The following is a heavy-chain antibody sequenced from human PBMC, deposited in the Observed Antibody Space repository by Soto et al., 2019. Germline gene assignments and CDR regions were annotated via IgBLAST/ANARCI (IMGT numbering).Heavy chain of an antibody. V-gene: IGHV3-13*01. J-gene: IGHJ3*02. CDR3: ARAGYSSGWYLNYGAFDI. CDR2: IGTAGDT. CDR1: GFTFSSYD. Sequence: GGSLRLSCASSGFTFSSYDMHWVRQAPGKGLEWVSAIGTAGDTYYPGSVKGRFTISRENAKNSLHLQMNSLRAGDTAVYYCARAGYSSGWYLNYGAFDIWGQGTMVT. D-gene: IGHD6-19*01.